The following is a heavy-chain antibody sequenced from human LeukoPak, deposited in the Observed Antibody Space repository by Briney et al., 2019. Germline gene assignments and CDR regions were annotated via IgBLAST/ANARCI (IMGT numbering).Heavy chain of an antibody. Sequence: SGGSLRLSCAASGFTFSQFGMHWVRQAPGKGLEWVAVISYDGSNKYYADSVKGRFTISRDNSKNTLYLQMNSLRAEDTAVYYCARDYSGYSYGYAYYGMDVWGQGTTVTVSS. CDR1: GFTFSQFG. CDR3: ARDYSGYSYGYAYYGMDV. V-gene: IGHV3-30*19. CDR2: ISYDGSNK. D-gene: IGHD5-18*01. J-gene: IGHJ6*02.